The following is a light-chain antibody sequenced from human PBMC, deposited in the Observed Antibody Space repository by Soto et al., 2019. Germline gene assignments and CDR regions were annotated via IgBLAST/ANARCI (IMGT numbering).Light chain of an antibody. Sequence: AIQLTPSPSSLSASVVARVTSTCRASQGISSALAWYQQKPGKAPKLLISHASSLESGVPSRFSGSGSGTDFTLTISSLQPEDFATYHCQQFNTYPTFGGGTKVDIK. CDR2: HAS. V-gene: IGKV1-13*02. CDR3: QQFNTYPT. CDR1: QGISSA. J-gene: IGKJ4*01.